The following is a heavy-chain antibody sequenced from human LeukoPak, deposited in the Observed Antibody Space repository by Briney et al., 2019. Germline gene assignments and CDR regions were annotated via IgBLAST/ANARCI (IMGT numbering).Heavy chain of an antibody. J-gene: IGHJ5*02. CDR3: ARDGWFGDYNWFDP. Sequence: GESLRLSCAASGFTFSSYSMNWVRQAPGKGLEWVSYISSASNTIYYADSVKGRFTISRDNAKNSLYLQMNSLRAEDTAMYYCARDGWFGDYNWFDPWGLGTLVTVSS. CDR2: ISSASNTI. V-gene: IGHV3-48*01. CDR1: GFTFSSYS. D-gene: IGHD3-10*01.